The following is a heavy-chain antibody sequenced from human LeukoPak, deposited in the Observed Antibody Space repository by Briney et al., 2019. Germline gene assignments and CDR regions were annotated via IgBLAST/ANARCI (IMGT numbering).Heavy chain of an antibody. CDR3: AKYRGTPG. V-gene: IGHV3-23*01. CDR2: ISGIGIST. CDR1: GFTFSNYA. D-gene: IGHD3-16*02. J-gene: IGHJ4*02. Sequence: GGSLRLSCAASGFTFSNYAMSWVRQAPGKGLEWVSDISGIGISTYYAGSVKGRFTISRDNSKNTLYLQMNGLRVEDTAFYYCAKYRGTPGWGQGTLVTVSS.